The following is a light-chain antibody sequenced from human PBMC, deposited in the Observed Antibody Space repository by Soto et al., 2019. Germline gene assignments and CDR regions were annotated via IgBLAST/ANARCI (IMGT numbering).Light chain of an antibody. CDR1: QSVSSN. Sequence: EIVMTQSPATLSVSPGERATLSCRASQSVSSNLAWYQQKPGQAPRLLIYGASTRATGIPARFSGSGSGTDFTLTINRLEPEDFAVYYCQQYHNTPITFGQGTRLET. J-gene: IGKJ5*01. CDR2: GAS. V-gene: IGKV3-15*01. CDR3: QQYHNTPIT.